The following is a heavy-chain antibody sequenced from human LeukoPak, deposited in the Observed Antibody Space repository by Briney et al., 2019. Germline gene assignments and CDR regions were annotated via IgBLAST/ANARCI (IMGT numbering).Heavy chain of an antibody. CDR1: GYTFTGYY. J-gene: IGHJ6*02. CDR3: ARGPPNRYCSSTSCSWYYYGMDV. CDR2: INPNSGGT. V-gene: IGHV1-2*02. Sequence: ASVKVSCKASGYTFTGYYMHWVRQAPGQGLEWMGWINPNSGGTNYAQKFQGRVTMTRDTSISTAYMELSRLGSDDTAVYYCARGPPNRYCSSTSCSWYYYGMDVWGQGTTVTVSS. D-gene: IGHD2-2*01.